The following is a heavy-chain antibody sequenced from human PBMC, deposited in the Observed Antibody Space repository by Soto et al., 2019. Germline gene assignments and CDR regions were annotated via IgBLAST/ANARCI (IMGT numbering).Heavy chain of an antibody. Sequence: PSLQSRVTMSLDTSKNQFSLRLSSVTAADTAMYYCSRGRDAYQGGRSWGQGTLVTVSS. CDR3: SRGRDAYQGGRS. D-gene: IGHD2-2*01. J-gene: IGHJ4*02. V-gene: IGHV4-34*01.